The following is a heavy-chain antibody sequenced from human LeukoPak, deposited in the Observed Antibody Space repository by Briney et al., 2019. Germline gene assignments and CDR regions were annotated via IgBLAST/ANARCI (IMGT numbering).Heavy chain of an antibody. V-gene: IGHV4-59*12. D-gene: IGHD5-12*01. J-gene: IGHJ4*02. CDR1: GDSIDSYD. Sequence: SETLSLTCTVSGDSIDSYDWSWIRQPPGKGLEWIGYIYYRGTTSYNPFLKSRVTISVDTSKNQFSLKLNSVTAADTAVYYCARLPRYGGYDHFDYGGQGILVIVSS. CDR2: IYYRGTT. CDR3: ARLPRYGGYDHFDY.